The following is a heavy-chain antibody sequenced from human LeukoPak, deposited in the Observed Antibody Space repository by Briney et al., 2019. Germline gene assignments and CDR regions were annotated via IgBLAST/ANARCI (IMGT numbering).Heavy chain of an antibody. D-gene: IGHD5-18*01. CDR3: ARADSFAYPFDY. CDR1: GGSISSGDYY. CDR2: ISYSGST. Sequence: SETLSLTCTVSGGSISSGDYYWTWIRQPPGKGPEWIGYISYSGSTYYNPSLKSRVTISVVTSKNQFSLKLTSVTAADTAVYYCARADSFAYPFDYWGQGTLVTVSS. V-gene: IGHV4-30-4*08. J-gene: IGHJ4*02.